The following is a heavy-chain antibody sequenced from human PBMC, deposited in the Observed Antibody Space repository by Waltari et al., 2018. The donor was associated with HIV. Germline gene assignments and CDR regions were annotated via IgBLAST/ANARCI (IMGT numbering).Heavy chain of an antibody. V-gene: IGHV3-33*01. Sequence: QVQRVESGGGVVQPGGSLRLSCAASGFPFTNYGIHWVRQAPGKGLEWVAVIWYDGSKTYYEGSVKGRFTISRDTSKNTVYLQMSSLRAEDTALYYCARDQEFMTTVTPLAYWGQGTPVTVSS. CDR2: IWYDGSKT. J-gene: IGHJ4*02. CDR3: ARDQEFMTTVTPLAY. CDR1: GFPFTNYG. D-gene: IGHD4-4*01.